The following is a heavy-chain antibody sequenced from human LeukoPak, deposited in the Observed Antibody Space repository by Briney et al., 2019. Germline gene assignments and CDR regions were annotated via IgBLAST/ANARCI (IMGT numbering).Heavy chain of an antibody. V-gene: IGHV3-7*01. CDR3: ARLSGEVTVFDY. Sequence: GGSLRLSCAASGFTFSSYWMSWVRQALGKGLEWVATIKQDGSEKYYVDSVKGRFTISRDNAKNSLYLQMNSLRAEDTAVYYCARLSGEVTVFDYWGQGTLVTVSS. CDR1: GFTFSSYW. CDR2: IKQDGSEK. J-gene: IGHJ4*02. D-gene: IGHD2-21*02.